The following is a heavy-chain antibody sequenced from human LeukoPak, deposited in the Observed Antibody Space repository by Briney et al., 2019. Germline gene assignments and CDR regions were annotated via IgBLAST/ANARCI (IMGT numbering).Heavy chain of an antibody. CDR2: ISGNGGNT. CDR1: GFTFSSYA. CDR3: VITSATGPLDY. V-gene: IGHV3-64D*09. D-gene: IGHD6-6*01. Sequence: PGGSLRLSCSASGFTFSSYAMHWVRQAPGKGLEYVSAISGNGGNTYYADSLKGRFTISRDNSKSTLYLQMSSLRVEDTAVYYCVITSATGPLDYWGQGTLVTVSS. J-gene: IGHJ4*02.